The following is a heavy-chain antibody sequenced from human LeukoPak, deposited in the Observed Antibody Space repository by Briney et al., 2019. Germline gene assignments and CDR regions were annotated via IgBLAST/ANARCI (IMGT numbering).Heavy chain of an antibody. J-gene: IGHJ4*02. CDR3: AKVPLRQLVRGYYFDY. CDR1: GFTVSGYY. CDR2: IYSGGST. Sequence: PGGSLRLSCAASGFTVSGYYMSWVRQAPGKGLEWVSVIYSGGSTYYAGSVKGRFTISRDTSKNTLYLQMNSLRAADTAVYYGAKVPLRQLVRGYYFDYWGQGTLVTVSS. D-gene: IGHD6-13*01. V-gene: IGHV3-66*01.